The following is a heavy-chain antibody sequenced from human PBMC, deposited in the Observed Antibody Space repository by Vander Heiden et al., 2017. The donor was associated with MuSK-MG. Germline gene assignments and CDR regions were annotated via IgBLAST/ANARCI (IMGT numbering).Heavy chain of an antibody. CDR1: GGTFSSYA. Sequence: QVQLVQSGAEVKKPGSSVKVSCKASGGTFSSYAISWVRQAPGQGLEWMGGIIPIFGTANYAQKFQGRVTITADKSTSTAYMELRSLRSEETAVYYCARNMGELRRYCDHYYGMDVWVQGTTVAVYS. J-gene: IGHJ6*02. V-gene: IGHV1-69*06. CDR3: ARNMGELRRYCDHYYGMDV. CDR2: IIPIFGTA. D-gene: IGHD3-9*01.